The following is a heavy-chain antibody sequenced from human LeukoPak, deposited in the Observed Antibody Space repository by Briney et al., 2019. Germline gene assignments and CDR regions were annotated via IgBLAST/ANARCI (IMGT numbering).Heavy chain of an antibody. D-gene: IGHD3-22*01. J-gene: IGHJ5*02. Sequence: PGGSLRLSCSASGFTFSSYAMHWVRQAPGKGLEYVSAISSNGGSTYYADSVKGRFTISRDNSKNTLYLQMSSLRAEDTAVYYCVKAGTMIVVVTYFDPWGQGTLVTVSS. CDR2: ISSNGGST. CDR1: GFTFSSYA. CDR3: VKAGTMIVVVTYFDP. V-gene: IGHV3-64D*09.